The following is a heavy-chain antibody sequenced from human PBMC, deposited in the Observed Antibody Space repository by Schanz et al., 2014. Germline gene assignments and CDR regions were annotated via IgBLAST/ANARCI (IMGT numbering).Heavy chain of an antibody. CDR2: ISHSTPDI. CDR1: GFTFSSYS. CDR3: VRESVYAFDY. J-gene: IGHJ4*02. V-gene: IGHV3-48*01. D-gene: IGHD3-3*01. Sequence: EVQLLESGGGLVQPGGSLRLSCTASGFTFSSYSMNWVRQAPGKGLEWVSCISHSTPDIYYADSVKGRFTMSRDNAKNTVFLQMDSLRAEDTAGYYCVRESVYAFDYWGQGTLVTVSP.